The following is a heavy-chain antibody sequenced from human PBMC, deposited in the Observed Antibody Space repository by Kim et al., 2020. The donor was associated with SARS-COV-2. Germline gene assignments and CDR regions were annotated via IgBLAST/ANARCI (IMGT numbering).Heavy chain of an antibody. D-gene: IGHD5-12*01. Sequence: YADSVQGRFTISRDNSKNTLYLQMNSLRAEDTAVYYCARGGGYSGYGVGYWGQGTLVTVSS. J-gene: IGHJ4*02. V-gene: IGHV3-33*01. CDR3: ARGGGYSGYGVGY.